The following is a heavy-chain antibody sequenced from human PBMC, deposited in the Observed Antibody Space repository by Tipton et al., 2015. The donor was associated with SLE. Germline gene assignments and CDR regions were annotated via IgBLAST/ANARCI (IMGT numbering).Heavy chain of an antibody. D-gene: IGHD2-21*01. V-gene: IGHV4-61*01. CDR1: GYSISSGYY. CDR2: IYYSGST. CDR3: ARAPYNAFDI. Sequence: TLSLTCAVSGYSISSGYYWSWIRQPPGKGLEWIGYIYYSGSTNYNPSLKSRVTISVDTSKNQFSLKLSSVTAADTAVYYCARAPYNAFDIRGQGTMVTVSS. J-gene: IGHJ3*02.